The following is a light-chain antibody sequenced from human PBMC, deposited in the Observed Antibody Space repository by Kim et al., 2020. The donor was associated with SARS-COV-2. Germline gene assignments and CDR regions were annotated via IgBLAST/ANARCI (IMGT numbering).Light chain of an antibody. CDR2: KNN. CDR1: SSNNGSNP. CDR3: SAWDDSLNGHVV. V-gene: IGLV1-44*01. J-gene: IGLJ2*01. Sequence: KVTHSCSGSSSNNGSNPFNSYQHLPGTAPPLPIFKNNPRPPGVPDRFSGSKSGTSASLAISGLRSEDEADYYCSAWDDSLNGHVVFGGGTQLTVL.